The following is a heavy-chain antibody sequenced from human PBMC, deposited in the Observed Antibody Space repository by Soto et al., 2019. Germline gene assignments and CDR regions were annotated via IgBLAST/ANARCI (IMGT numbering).Heavy chain of an antibody. Sequence: SGPTLVNPTQTLTLTCTFSGFSLSTSGVGVGWIRQPPGKALEWLALIYWDDDKRYSPSLKSRLTITKDTSKNQVVLTMTNMDPVDTATYYCAHRQASGRPPTNYYMDVWGKGTTVTVSS. D-gene: IGHD6-6*01. V-gene: IGHV2-5*02. CDR1: GFSLSTSGVG. CDR2: IYWDDDK. CDR3: AHRQASGRPPTNYYMDV. J-gene: IGHJ6*03.